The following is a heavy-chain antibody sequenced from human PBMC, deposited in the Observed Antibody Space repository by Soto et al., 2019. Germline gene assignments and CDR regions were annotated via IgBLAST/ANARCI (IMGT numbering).Heavy chain of an antibody. J-gene: IGHJ5*02. CDR2: ISSSSSYI. CDR3: ARGYSSGWVRFYP. CDR1: GFTFSSYS. Sequence: EVQLVESGGGLVKPGESLRLSCAASGFTFSSYSMNWVRQAPGKGLEWVSSISSSSSYIYYADSVKGRFTISRDNAKNSLYLQMNSLRAEDTAVYYCARGYSSGWVRFYPWGQGTLVTVSS. V-gene: IGHV3-21*01. D-gene: IGHD6-19*01.